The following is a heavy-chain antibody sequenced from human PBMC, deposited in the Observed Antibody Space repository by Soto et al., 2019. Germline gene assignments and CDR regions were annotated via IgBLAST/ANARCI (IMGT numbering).Heavy chain of an antibody. J-gene: IGHJ3*01. Sequence: PGESLKTCYKGSGYSFTSYWIGWVRQMPGKGLEWMGIIYPGDSDTRYSPSFQGQVTISADKSISTAYLQRSSLKASDTAMYYCASPERSGWYSAFDFWGQGTMVTVSS. CDR1: GYSFTSYW. CDR2: IYPGDSDT. CDR3: ASPERSGWYSAFDF. D-gene: IGHD6-19*01. V-gene: IGHV5-51*01.